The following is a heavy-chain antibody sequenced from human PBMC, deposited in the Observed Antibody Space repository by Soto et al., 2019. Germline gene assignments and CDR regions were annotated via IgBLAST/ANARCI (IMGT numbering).Heavy chain of an antibody. J-gene: IGHJ4*02. CDR2: INHSGST. CDR1: GGSFSGYY. Sequence: SETLSLTCAVYGGSFSGYYWSWIRQPPGKGLEWIGEINHSGSTNYNPSLKSRVTISVDTSKNQFSLKLSSVTAADTAVYYCARVFMITFGGVIGSWGQGTLVTVSS. D-gene: IGHD3-16*02. CDR3: ARVFMITFGGVIGS. V-gene: IGHV4-34*01.